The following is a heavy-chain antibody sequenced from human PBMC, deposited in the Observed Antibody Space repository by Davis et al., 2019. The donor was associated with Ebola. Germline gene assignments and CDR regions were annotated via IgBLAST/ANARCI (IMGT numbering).Heavy chain of an antibody. Sequence: GGSLRLSCADSGFTFSLFAMHWVRQAPGKGLQWVAVVSYDGRHKYYADSVKGRFTISRDNSKNTFNLQMSSLRSEDTAVYYCARDDNSDYYYYGMDVWGQGTTVTVSS. CDR1: GFTFSLFA. CDR2: VSYDGRHK. V-gene: IGHV3-30*04. J-gene: IGHJ6*02. D-gene: IGHD5-24*01. CDR3: ARDDNSDYYYYGMDV.